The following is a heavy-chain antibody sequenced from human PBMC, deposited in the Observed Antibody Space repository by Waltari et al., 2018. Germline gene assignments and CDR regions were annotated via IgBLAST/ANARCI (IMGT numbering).Heavy chain of an antibody. V-gene: IGHV3-30*02. CDR1: GFTFSSYG. CDR2: IRYDGSNK. J-gene: IGHJ4*02. Sequence: QVQLVESGGGVVQPGGSLRLSCAASGFTFSSYGMHWVRQAPGKGLEWVAFIRYDGSNKYYADSVKGRFTISRDNSKNTLYLQMNSLRAEDTAVYYCAKAAGWGNYGDYYFDYWGQGTLVTVSS. D-gene: IGHD4-17*01. CDR3: AKAAGWGNYGDYYFDY.